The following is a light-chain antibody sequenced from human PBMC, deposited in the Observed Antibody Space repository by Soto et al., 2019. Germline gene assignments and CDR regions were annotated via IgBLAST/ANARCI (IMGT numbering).Light chain of an antibody. V-gene: IGLV2-11*01. CDR1: SSDVGGYNY. J-gene: IGLJ1*01. CDR2: DVS. CDR3: RSYAGSYSYV. Sequence: QSALTQPRSVSGSPGQSVTISCTGTSSDVGGYNYVSWYQQHPGKAPKLMIYDVSKRPSGVPDRFSGSKSGNTASLTISGLQAEGEADYYCRSYAGSYSYVFGTGTKPTVL.